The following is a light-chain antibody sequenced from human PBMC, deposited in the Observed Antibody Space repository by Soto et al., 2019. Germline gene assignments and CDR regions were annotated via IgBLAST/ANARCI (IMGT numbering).Light chain of an antibody. CDR1: SSDVGGYNY. Sequence: QSALTQPASVSGSPGQSITISCSGTSSDVGGYNYVSWYQQHPGKAPKLMIFDVSDRPSGVSYRFSGSKSGNTASLTISGLQAEDEADYYCSSYTSSTTLVVFGGGTKLTVL. J-gene: IGLJ2*01. CDR2: DVS. V-gene: IGLV2-14*03. CDR3: SSYTSSTTLVV.